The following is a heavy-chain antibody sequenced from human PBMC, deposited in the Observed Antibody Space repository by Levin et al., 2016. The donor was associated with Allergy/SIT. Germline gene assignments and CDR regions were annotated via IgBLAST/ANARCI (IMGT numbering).Heavy chain of an antibody. Sequence: GESLKISCAASGFTFSSYWMSWVRQAPGKGLEWVSSISSSSSYIYYADSVKGRFTISRDNAKNSLYLQMNSLRAEDTAVYYCAREFYDVSDYWGQGTLVTVSS. V-gene: IGHV3-21*01. D-gene: IGHD5/OR15-5a*01. CDR1: GFTFSSYW. J-gene: IGHJ4*02. CDR2: ISSSSSYI. CDR3: AREFYDVSDY.